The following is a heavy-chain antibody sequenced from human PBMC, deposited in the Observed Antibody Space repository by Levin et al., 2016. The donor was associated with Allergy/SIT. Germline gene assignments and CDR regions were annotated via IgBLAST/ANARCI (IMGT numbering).Heavy chain of an antibody. CDR2: ISSSSSYT. J-gene: IGHJ5*02. CDR3: ARRDIRREFDP. Sequence: WIRQPPGKGLEWVSYISSSSSYTNYADSVKGRFTISRDNAKNSLYLQMNSLRAEDTAVYYCARRDIRREFDPWGQGTLVTVSS. V-gene: IGHV3-11*03.